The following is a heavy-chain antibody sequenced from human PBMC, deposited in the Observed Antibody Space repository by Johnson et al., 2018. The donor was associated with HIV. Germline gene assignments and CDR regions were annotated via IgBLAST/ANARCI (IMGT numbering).Heavy chain of an antibody. J-gene: IGHJ3*02. CDR1: GFIFEDYG. Sequence: EKLVESGGGLVQPGGSLRLSCAASGFIFEDYGMSWVRQAPGKGLEWVSAISGSGGSTYYADSVKGRFTISRDNSKNTLYLQMNSLRAEDTAVYYCALKQLVTMDDAFDIWGQGTMVTVSS. CDR2: ISGSGGST. V-gene: IGHV3-23*04. CDR3: ALKQLVTMDDAFDI. D-gene: IGHD6-13*01.